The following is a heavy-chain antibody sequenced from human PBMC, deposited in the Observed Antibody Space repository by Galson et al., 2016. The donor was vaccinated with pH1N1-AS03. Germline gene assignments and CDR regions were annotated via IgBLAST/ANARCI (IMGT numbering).Heavy chain of an antibody. CDR1: GGSFSGYY. CDR3: ARGGVFFSGSGSYHH. J-gene: IGHJ4*02. CDR2: IHHSGSTT. V-gene: IGHV4-34*01. Sequence: SETLSLTCAVSGGSFSGYYYTWIRQPPWKGLEWIGEIHHSGSTTNYSPSLKSRVTISVDTSKNQFSLKLTSVTAADTAVYFCARGGVFFSGSGSYHHWDQGNLVTVSS. D-gene: IGHD3-10*01.